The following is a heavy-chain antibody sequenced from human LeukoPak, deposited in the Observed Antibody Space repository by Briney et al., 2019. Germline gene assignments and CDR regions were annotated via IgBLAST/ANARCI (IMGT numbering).Heavy chain of an antibody. CDR1: GVSISSSSYY. V-gene: IGHV4-39*01. Sequence: SETLSLTCTVSGVSISSSSYYWGWIRQPPGKGLEWIGSIYYSGSTYYNPSLKSRVTISVDTSKNQFSLKLSSVTAADTAVYYCATPRSYHRETDAFDIWGQGTMVPVSS. CDR2: IYYSGST. D-gene: IGHD3-10*01. J-gene: IGHJ3*02. CDR3: ATPRSYHRETDAFDI.